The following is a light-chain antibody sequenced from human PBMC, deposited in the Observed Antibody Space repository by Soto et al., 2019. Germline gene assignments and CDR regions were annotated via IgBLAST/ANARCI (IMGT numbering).Light chain of an antibody. J-gene: IGKJ1*01. CDR3: QQYNSYS. CDR2: DAS. CDR1: QSISSW. Sequence: DIQMTQSPSTLSASLGDRVTITCRASQSISSWLAWYQQKPGKAPKLLIYDASSLESGVPSSFSGSGSGTEFTLTISSLQPDDFATYYCQQYNSYSFGQGTKVDIK. V-gene: IGKV1-5*01.